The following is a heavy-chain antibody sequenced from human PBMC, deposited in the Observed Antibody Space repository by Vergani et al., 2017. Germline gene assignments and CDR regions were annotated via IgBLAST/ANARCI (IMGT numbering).Heavy chain of an antibody. Sequence: QVQLQESGPGLVKPSQTLSLTCTVSGGSISSGSYYWSWIRQPAGKGLEWIGRIYTSGSTNYNPSLKSRVTMSVDTSKNQFSLKLSSVTAADTAVYYCARDRLQWERGQGYMDVWGKGTTVTVSS. V-gene: IGHV4-61*02. J-gene: IGHJ6*03. D-gene: IGHD1-26*01. CDR2: IYTSGST. CDR3: ARDRLQWERGQGYMDV. CDR1: GGSISSGSYY.